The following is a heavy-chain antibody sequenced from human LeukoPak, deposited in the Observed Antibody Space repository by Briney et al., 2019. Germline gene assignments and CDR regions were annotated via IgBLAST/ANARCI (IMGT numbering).Heavy chain of an antibody. V-gene: IGHV3-33*06. D-gene: IGHD5-12*01. J-gene: IGHJ4*02. CDR1: GFTFSSYG. CDR2: IWYDGTNK. Sequence: GGSLRLSCAASGFTFSSYGMHWVRQAPGKGLEWVAVIWYDGTNKYYADSVKGRFTISRDNSKNILYLHMNRLRAEDTAVYYCAKSAHYDYYFDYWGQGTLVTVSS. CDR3: AKSAHYDYYFDY.